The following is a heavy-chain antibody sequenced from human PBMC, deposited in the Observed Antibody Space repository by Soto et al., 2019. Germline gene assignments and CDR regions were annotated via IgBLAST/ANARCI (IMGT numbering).Heavy chain of an antibody. J-gene: IGHJ4*02. V-gene: IGHV1-8*02. CDR2: MNPNSGNT. CDR3: ARREYTRSDSSSWYDY. Sequence: ASVKVSCKASGYTFTSYDINWVRQATGQGLEWMGWMNPNSGNTGYAQKFQGRVTMTRNTSISTAYMELSSLRSEDTTVYYCARREYTRSDSSSWYDYWGQGTLVTVSS. CDR1: GYTFTSYD. D-gene: IGHD6-13*01.